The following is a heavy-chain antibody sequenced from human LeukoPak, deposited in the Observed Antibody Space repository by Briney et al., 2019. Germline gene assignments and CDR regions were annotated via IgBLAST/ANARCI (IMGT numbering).Heavy chain of an antibody. J-gene: IGHJ4*02. D-gene: IGHD2-15*01. CDR1: GFTFEDYA. CDR2: ISWNSGSI. V-gene: IGHV3-9*01. Sequence: PGGSLRLSCAASGFTFEDYAMHWVRQAPGKGLEWVSGISWNSGSIGYADSVKGRFTISRDNAKNSLYLQMNSLRAEDTAVYYCARDLSLYCSGGSCYSLNYWGQGTLVTVSS. CDR3: ARDLSLYCSGGSCYSLNY.